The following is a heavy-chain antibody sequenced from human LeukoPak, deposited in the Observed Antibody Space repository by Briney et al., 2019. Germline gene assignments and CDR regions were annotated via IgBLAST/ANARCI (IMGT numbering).Heavy chain of an antibody. V-gene: IGHV3-30*02. CDR3: AKDLRDDSSGYYETFDY. Sequence: PGGSLRLSCAASGFTFSSYGMHWVRQAPGKGLEWVAFIRYDGSNKYYADSVKGRFTISRDNSKNTLYLQMNSLRAEDTAVYYCAKDLRDDSSGYYETFDYWGQGTLVTVSS. CDR1: GFTFSSYG. CDR2: IRYDGSNK. D-gene: IGHD3-22*01. J-gene: IGHJ4*02.